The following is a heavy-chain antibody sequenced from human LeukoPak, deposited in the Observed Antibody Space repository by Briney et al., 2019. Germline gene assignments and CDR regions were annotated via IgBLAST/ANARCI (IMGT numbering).Heavy chain of an antibody. CDR1: GLTFSSYA. V-gene: IGHV3-23*01. CDR3: AKGGTYYDFWSGYYFAY. J-gene: IGHJ4*02. D-gene: IGHD3-3*01. CDR2: ISGSGGST. Sequence: GGSLRLSCAASGLTFSSYAMSWVRQAPGKGLEWVSAISGSGGSTYYADSVKGRFTISRDNSKNTLYLQMNSLRAEDTAVYYCAKGGTYYDFWSGYYFAYWGQGTLVTVSS.